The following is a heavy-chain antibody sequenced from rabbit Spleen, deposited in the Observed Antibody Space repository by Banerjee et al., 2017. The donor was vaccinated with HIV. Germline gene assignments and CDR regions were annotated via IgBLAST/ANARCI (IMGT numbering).Heavy chain of an antibody. CDR2: TTVATSIYT. D-gene: IGHD1-1*01. J-gene: IGHJ4*01. V-gene: IGHV1S45*01. CDR1: GFSFSSSYY. CDR3: ARGIYANNTWAL. Sequence: QEQLEESGGGLVQPEGSLTLTCTASGFSFSSSYYMCWVRQAPGKGLEWIACTTVATSIYTYYASWAKGRFTISKTSSTTVTLQMTSLTAADTATYFCARGIYANNTWALWGPGTLVTVS.